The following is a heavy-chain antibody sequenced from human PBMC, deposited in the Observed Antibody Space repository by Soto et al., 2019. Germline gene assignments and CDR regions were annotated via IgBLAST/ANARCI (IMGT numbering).Heavy chain of an antibody. D-gene: IGHD2-2*01. Sequence: QVQLVQSGAEVKKPGASVKVSCKASGYSFTDYYIHWVRQAPGKGLEWMGWINPNSGGTTYAQKFRAWITMTRDTSINTVYMELSRLTSDDTAVYYCARANAIRPYYYNMDVWGQGTTVTVSS. J-gene: IGHJ6*02. CDR1: GYSFTDYY. CDR2: INPNSGGT. V-gene: IGHV1-2*04. CDR3: ARANAIRPYYYNMDV.